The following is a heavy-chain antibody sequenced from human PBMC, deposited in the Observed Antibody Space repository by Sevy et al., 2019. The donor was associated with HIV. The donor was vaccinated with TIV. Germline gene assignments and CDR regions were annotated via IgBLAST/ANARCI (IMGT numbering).Heavy chain of an antibody. Sequence: SETLSLTCSVSGGSISKIGNYWGWVRQPPGERLEWIGDIFHTGKTNYNPSLKSRVTISLDTSKNQFSLRLSSVTAADTAVYYCAKIYDYWGPGALVTVSS. D-gene: IGHD3-3*01. CDR1: GGSISKIGNY. V-gene: IGHV4-39*01. CDR3: AKIYDY. CDR2: IFHTGKT. J-gene: IGHJ4*02.